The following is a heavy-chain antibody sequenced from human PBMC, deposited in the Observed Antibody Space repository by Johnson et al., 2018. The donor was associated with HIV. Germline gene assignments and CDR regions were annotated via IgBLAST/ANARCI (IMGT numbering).Heavy chain of an antibody. V-gene: IGHV3-74*03. CDR1: GFTFSTYW. D-gene: IGHD6-13*01. CDR2: SRFDGADT. Sequence: VQLVESGGGLVQPGGSLRLSCAASGFTFSTYWMHWVRQAPGKGLVYVSGSRFDGADTMYEDSVKGRFTISRDNARNTLYLQMNSLRADDTAVYYCAKDREAWYISRWSPTDAFDIWGQGTMVTVSS. CDR3: AKDREAWYISRWSPTDAFDI. J-gene: IGHJ3*02.